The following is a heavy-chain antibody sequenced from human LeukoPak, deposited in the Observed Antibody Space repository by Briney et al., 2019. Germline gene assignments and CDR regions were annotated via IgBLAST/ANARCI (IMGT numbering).Heavy chain of an antibody. J-gene: IGHJ6*03. CDR3: AREGGGRSRWYSPEGYYYYMDV. CDR1: GVTFSSYS. D-gene: IGHD6-13*01. V-gene: IGHV3-21*01. Sequence: GESLRLSCAASGVTFSSYSMNWIRQPPGKGLEWVSSIGSSSSYIYYAYSVKRRSTISRDYANNSLYLQMNSMRADDTIVYFCAREGGGRSRWYSPEGYYYYMDVWGNGTTVTVTS. CDR2: IGSSSSYI.